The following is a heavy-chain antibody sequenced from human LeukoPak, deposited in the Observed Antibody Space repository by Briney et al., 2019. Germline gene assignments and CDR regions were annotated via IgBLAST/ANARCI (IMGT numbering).Heavy chain of an antibody. Sequence: GGSLRLSCAASGFTFSSYAMSWVRQAPGKGLEWVSAISGSGGSTYYADSAKGRFTISRDNSKNTLYLQMNSLRAEDTAVYYCAKEGVERGTGKTLFDYWGQGTLVTVSS. V-gene: IGHV3-23*01. J-gene: IGHJ4*02. CDR1: GFTFSSYA. D-gene: IGHD3-16*01. CDR2: ISGSGGST. CDR3: AKEGVERGTGKTLFDY.